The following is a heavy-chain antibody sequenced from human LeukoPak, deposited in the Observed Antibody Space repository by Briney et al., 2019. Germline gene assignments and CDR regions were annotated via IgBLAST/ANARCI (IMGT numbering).Heavy chain of an antibody. CDR3: ARDFWSGSVGFDP. CDR1: GYSISSGYY. V-gene: IGHV4-38-2*01. D-gene: IGHD3-3*01. CDR2: IYHSGNT. J-gene: IGHJ5*02. Sequence: PSETLSLTCAVSGYSISSGYYWGWIRQPPGKGLEWIGSIYHSGNTYYNPSLKSRVTISVDTSKNQFSLRLSSVTAADTAVYYCARDFWSGSVGFDPWGQGTLVTVSS.